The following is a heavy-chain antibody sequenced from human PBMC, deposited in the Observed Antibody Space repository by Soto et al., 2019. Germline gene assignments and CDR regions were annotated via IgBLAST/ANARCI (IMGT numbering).Heavy chain of an antibody. J-gene: IGHJ6*03. V-gene: IGHV1-18*01. CDR2: ISAYNGNT. Sequence: QVQLVQSGAEVKKPGASVKVSCKASGYTFTSYGISWVRQAPGQGLEWMGWISAYNGNTNYAQRLHGRVTMTTDTSTRKAYMELRSPRSDDTAVYYCAVGPTTRTYYYYYYLDVWGKGTTVTVSS. D-gene: IGHD1-1*01. CDR1: GYTFTSYG. CDR3: AVGPTTRTYYYYYYLDV.